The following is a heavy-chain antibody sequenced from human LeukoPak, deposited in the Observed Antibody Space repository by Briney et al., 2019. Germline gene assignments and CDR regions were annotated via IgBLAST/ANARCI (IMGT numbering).Heavy chain of an antibody. V-gene: IGHV1-2*02. CDR1: GYTFTGYY. D-gene: IGHD3-22*01. J-gene: IGHJ4*02. CDR2: INPNSGDT. Sequence: GASVKVSCKASGYTFTGYYMHWVRQAPGQGLEWMGWINPNSGDTKYARRFQGRVTMSSDTSITTAYMELSRLRSDDTAVYYCARSPRPRYDSSAYYGDWGQGTLVTISS. CDR3: ARSPRPRYDSSAYYGD.